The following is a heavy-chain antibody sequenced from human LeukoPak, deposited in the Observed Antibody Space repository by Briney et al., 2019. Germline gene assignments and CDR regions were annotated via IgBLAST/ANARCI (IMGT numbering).Heavy chain of an antibody. J-gene: IGHJ4*02. Sequence: PGGSLRLSCVASGFTFNSYSMNWVRQAPGKGLEWVSAISDSGNTYHADSVKGRFTISRDSSKNTLFLQMNRLRPEDAAVYYCAKAPVTTCRGAYCYPFDYWGQGTLVTVSS. CDR3: AKAPVTTCRGAYCYPFDY. V-gene: IGHV3-23*01. D-gene: IGHD2-21*01. CDR1: GFTFNSYS. CDR2: ISDSGNT.